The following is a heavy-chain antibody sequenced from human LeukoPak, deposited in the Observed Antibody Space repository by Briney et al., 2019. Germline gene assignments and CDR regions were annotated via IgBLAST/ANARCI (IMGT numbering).Heavy chain of an antibody. CDR1: GGSISTSSYY. J-gene: IGHJ4*02. Sequence: PSETLSLTCTVSGGSISTSSYYWGWIRQPPGKGLECIGNIYYSGSTYYNPSLKSRVTISVDTSKNQFSLKLSSVTAADTAVYYCARGRALFDWGQGTLVTVSS. V-gene: IGHV4-39*07. CDR2: IYYSGST. D-gene: IGHD2-21*01. CDR3: ARGRALFD.